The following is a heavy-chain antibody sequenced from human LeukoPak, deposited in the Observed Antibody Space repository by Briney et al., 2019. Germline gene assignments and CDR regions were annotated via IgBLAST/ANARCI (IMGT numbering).Heavy chain of an antibody. Sequence: ASVKVSCKTSGYTFSGHYIHWVRQAPGQGVEWMGWINPNSGGTKYAQKFQDRVTLTRDTSINTAYLELSRLKSDDTAVYYCARDSYAGYAGSWSFDFWGPGTLVTVSS. CDR1: GYTFSGHY. V-gene: IGHV1-2*02. CDR2: INPNSGGT. D-gene: IGHD2-15*01. J-gene: IGHJ4*02. CDR3: ARDSYAGYAGSWSFDF.